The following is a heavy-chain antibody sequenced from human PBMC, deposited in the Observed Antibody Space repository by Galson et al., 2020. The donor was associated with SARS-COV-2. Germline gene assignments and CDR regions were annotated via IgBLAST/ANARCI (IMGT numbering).Heavy chain of an antibody. V-gene: IGHV4-59*01. J-gene: IGHJ5*02. CDR2: IYYSGST. CDR3: ARGVVGHPGPKEHIAANWFDP. Sequence: ETSETLSLTCTVSGGSISSYYWSWIRQPPGKGLEWIGYIYYSGSTNYNPSLKSRVTISVDTSKNQFSLKLSSVTAADTAVYYCARGVVGHPGPKEHIAANWFDPWGQGTLVTVSS. CDR1: GGSISSYY. D-gene: IGHD6-13*01.